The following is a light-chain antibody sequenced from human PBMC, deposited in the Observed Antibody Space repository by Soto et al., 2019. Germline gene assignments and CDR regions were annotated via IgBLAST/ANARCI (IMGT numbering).Light chain of an antibody. V-gene: IGKV1-12*01. CDR1: QSVSTW. Sequence: DIQMTQSPSSVSASIGDRVTITCRASQSVSTWLAWYQQKPGKAPKLLIYGASNLQSGVPSRFSGSGSGPDFTLTLNRLQPEDFATYYCQQADSFPLTFCGGTKVEIK. J-gene: IGKJ4*01. CDR3: QQADSFPLT. CDR2: GAS.